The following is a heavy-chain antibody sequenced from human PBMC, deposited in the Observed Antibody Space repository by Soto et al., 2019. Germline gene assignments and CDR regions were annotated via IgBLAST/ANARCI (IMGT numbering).Heavy chain of an antibody. Sequence: ASVKVSCKASGYTFTGYYMHWVRQAPGHGLEWMGWINPNSGGTNYAQKFQGRVTMTRDTSISTAYMELSRLRSDDTAVYYCARDPSYDFWRGYYKENDYYGMDVWGQGTTVTVSS. CDR1: GYTFTGYY. CDR3: ARDPSYDFWRGYYKENDYYGMDV. V-gene: IGHV1-2*02. D-gene: IGHD3-3*01. J-gene: IGHJ6*02. CDR2: INPNSGGT.